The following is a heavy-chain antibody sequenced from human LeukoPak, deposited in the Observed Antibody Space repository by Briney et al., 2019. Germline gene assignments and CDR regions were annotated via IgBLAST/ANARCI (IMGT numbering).Heavy chain of an antibody. Sequence: ASVKVSCKASGFTFTSSAVQWVRQARGQRLEWIGWIVVGSGNTNYAQRFHERLTITRDMSTSTAYMELTSLRSDDTAVYYCAADRGDEAFDYWGQGTLVTVSS. J-gene: IGHJ4*02. D-gene: IGHD3-10*01. CDR3: AADRGDEAFDY. V-gene: IGHV1-58*01. CDR2: IVVGSGNT. CDR1: GFTFTSSA.